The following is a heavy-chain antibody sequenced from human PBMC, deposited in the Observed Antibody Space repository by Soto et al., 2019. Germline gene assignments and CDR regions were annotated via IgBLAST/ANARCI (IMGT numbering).Heavy chain of an antibody. CDR2: INHSGST. CDR1: GGSISSGGYS. Sequence: SETLSLTCAVSGGSISSGGYSWSWIRQPPGKGLEWIGEINHSGSTNYNPSLKSRVTISVDTSKNQFSLKLSSVTAADTAVYYCARGLTTVTTVRYFDYWGQGALVTVSS. V-gene: IGHV4-30-2*01. J-gene: IGHJ4*02. CDR3: ARGLTTVTTVRYFDY. D-gene: IGHD4-17*01.